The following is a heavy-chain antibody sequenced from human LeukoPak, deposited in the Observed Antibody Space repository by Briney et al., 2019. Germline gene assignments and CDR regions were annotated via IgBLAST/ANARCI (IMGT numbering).Heavy chain of an antibody. D-gene: IGHD5-12*01. CDR1: GGSISSSSYY. CDR3: ARRGATISTWHYFDY. Sequence: PSETLSLTCTVSGGSISSSSYYWGWIRQPPGKGLEWIGSIYYSGSTYYNPSLKSRVTISVGTSKNQFSLKLSSVTAADTAVYYCARRGATISTWHYFDYWGQGTLVTVSS. V-gene: IGHV4-39*01. CDR2: IYYSGST. J-gene: IGHJ4*02.